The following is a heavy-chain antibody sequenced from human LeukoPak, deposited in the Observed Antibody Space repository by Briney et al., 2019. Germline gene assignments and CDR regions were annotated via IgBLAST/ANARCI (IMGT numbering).Heavy chain of an antibody. CDR1: GYTFTSYD. CDR3: ARDVLRYYYYYGMDV. CDR2: MNPNSGNT. J-gene: IGHJ6*02. V-gene: IGHV1-8*01. Sequence: ASVKVSCKASGYTFTSYDINRVRQAPGQGLEWMGWMNPNSGNTGYAQKFQGRVTMTRNTSISTAYMELSSLRSEDTAVYYCARDVLRYYYYYGMDVWGQGTTVTVSS. D-gene: IGHD3-9*01.